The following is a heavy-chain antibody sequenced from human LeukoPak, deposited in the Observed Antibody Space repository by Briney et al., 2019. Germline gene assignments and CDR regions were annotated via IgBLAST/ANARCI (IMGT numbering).Heavy chain of an antibody. D-gene: IGHD4-11*01. CDR2: IYYSGST. CDR3: ARGLPYSYIDY. Sequence: SETLSLTCTVSGGSISSGDYYWSWIRQPPGKGLEWIGYIYYSGSTYYNPSLMGRFTVSLDTSKNQFSLKLSSVTAADTAVYYCARGLPYSYIDYWGQGTLVTVSS. V-gene: IGHV4-30-4*01. J-gene: IGHJ4*02. CDR1: GGSISSGDYY.